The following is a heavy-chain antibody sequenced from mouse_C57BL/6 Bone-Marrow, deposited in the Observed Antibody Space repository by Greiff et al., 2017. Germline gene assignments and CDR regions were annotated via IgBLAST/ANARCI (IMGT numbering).Heavy chain of an antibody. J-gene: IGHJ2*01. CDR3: SRHGSFFDY. V-gene: IGHV1-64*01. CDR1: GYTFTSYW. Sequence: QVQLQQPGAELVKPGASVKLSCKASGYTFTSYWMHWVKQRPGQGLAWIGMIHPNSGSTNYNEKFKSKATLTVAKSSSTAYLQLSSLTSEDSAVYYCSRHGSFFDYWGQGTTLTVSS. CDR2: IHPNSGST.